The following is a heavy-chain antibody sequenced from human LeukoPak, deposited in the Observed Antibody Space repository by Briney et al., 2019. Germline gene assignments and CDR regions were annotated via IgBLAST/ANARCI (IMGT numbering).Heavy chain of an antibody. V-gene: IGHV4-59*01. CDR3: AREEGYSKVDYYGMDV. CDR1: GGSISSYY. Sequence: SETLSLTCTVSGGSISSYYWSWIRQPPGKGLEWIGYIYYSGSTNYNPSLKSRVTISVDTSKNQFSLKLSSVTADDTAVYYCAREEGYSKVDYYGMDVWGQGTTVTVSS. J-gene: IGHJ6*02. D-gene: IGHD4-11*01. CDR2: IYYSGST.